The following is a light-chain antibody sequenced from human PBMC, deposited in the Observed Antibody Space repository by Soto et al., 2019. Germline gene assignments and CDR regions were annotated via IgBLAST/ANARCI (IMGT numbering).Light chain of an antibody. Sequence: EIVLTQSPGTLSLSPGESATLSCRASQSVSSTYFAWYQQKPGQAPRLLIYDLSRRTTGIPDRFSASGSGTDFTLTISRLEPEDFAVYYCQQYGSSPRTFGQGTKLEI. CDR2: DLS. CDR1: QSVSSTY. J-gene: IGKJ2*02. V-gene: IGKV3-20*01. CDR3: QQYGSSPRT.